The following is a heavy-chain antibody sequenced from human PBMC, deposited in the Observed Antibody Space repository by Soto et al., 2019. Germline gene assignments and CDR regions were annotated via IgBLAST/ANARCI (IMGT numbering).Heavy chain of an antibody. J-gene: IGHJ4*02. CDR1: GGSITTGGYY. D-gene: IGHD6-19*01. V-gene: IGHV4-31*03. Sequence: PSETLSLTCSVSGGSITTGGYYWSWIRQHPGKGLKWIGDIYYSGNTYYNPSLKSRVTISLDTSKHQCSLKLSSVTAADTAVYYCARARYSSHYSIDNWGQGTLVTVSS. CDR2: IYYSGNT. CDR3: ARARYSSHYSIDN.